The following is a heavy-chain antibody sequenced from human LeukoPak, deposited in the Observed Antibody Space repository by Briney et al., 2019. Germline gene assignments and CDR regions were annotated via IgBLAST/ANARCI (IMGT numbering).Heavy chain of an antibody. CDR1: GGSISSSSYY. V-gene: IGHV4-39*07. Sequence: SETLSLTCTVSGGSISSSSYYWGWIRQPPGKGLEWIGSIYYSGSTYYNPSLKSRVTILVDTSKNQFSLKLSSVTAADTAVYYCARDSGSSWFMRRTDIWGQGTMVTVSS. CDR2: IYYSGST. J-gene: IGHJ3*02. CDR3: ARDSGSSWFMRRTDI. D-gene: IGHD6-13*01.